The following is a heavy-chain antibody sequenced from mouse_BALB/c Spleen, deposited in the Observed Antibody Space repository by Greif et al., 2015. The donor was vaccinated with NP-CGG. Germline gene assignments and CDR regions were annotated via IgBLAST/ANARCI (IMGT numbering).Heavy chain of an antibody. CDR3: ARDDGYYWYFDV. CDR1: GLTFSDFY. V-gene: IGHV7-1*02. CDR2: SRNKANDYTT. Sequence: EVKVEESGGGLVQPGGSLRLSCATSGLTFSDFYMEWVRQPPGKRLEWIAASRNKANDYTTEYSASVKGRFIVSRDTSQSILYLQMNALRAEDTAIYYCARDDGYYWYFDVWGAGTTVTVSS. J-gene: IGHJ1*01. D-gene: IGHD2-2*01.